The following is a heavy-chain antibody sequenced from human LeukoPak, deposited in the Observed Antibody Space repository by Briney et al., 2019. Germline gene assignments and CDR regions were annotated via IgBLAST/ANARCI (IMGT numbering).Heavy chain of an antibody. J-gene: IGHJ4*02. CDR2: FDPEDGET. CDR3: ATDLAAAGTRRY. Sequence: GASVKVSCKVSGYTLTELSMHWVRQAPGKGLEWMGGFDPEDGETIYAQKFQGRVTMTEDTSTDKAYMELSSLRSEDTAVYYCATDLAAAGTRRYWGQGTLVTVSS. CDR1: GYTLTELS. V-gene: IGHV1-24*01. D-gene: IGHD6-13*01.